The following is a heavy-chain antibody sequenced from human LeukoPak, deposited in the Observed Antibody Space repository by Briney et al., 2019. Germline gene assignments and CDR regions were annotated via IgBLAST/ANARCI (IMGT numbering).Heavy chain of an antibody. CDR1: GFTFSSYG. D-gene: IGHD5-12*01. CDR2: IKTDGSN. J-gene: IGHJ6*03. V-gene: IGHV3-74*01. Sequence: PGGSLRLSCAASGFTFSSYGMHWVRQAPGKGLVWVSRIKTDGSNYYADSVKGRFTISRDNAKNTLYLEMNSLRAEDTAMYYCARGGYGYYYMDVWGKGTTVTVSS. CDR3: ARGGYGYYYMDV.